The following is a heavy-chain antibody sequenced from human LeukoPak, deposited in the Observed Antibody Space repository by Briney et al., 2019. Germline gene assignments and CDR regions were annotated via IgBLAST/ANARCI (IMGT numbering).Heavy chain of an antibody. V-gene: IGHV1-2*04. CDR2: INPNSGGT. CDR1: GYTFTGYY. CDR3: ARGSSSGYYPVGDYYFDY. D-gene: IGHD3-22*01. J-gene: IGHJ4*02. Sequence: GASVKVSCKASGYTFTGYYMHWVRQAPGQGLEWMGWINPNSGGTNYAQKFQGWVTMTRDTSISTAYMELSRLRSDDTAVYYCARGSSSGYYPVGDYYFDYWGQGALVTVSS.